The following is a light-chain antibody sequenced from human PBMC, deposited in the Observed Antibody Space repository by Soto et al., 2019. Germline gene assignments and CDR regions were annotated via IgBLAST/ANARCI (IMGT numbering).Light chain of an antibody. CDR3: QSFDISLSAAA. Sequence: QPVLTQPPSVSGAPGQRVTISCTGNSSNIGAGYDVHWYLQLPGTAPKLLIYDNTNRPSGVPDRFSASRSGTSASLAITGLQADDEADYYCQSFDISLSAAAIGGGTKVTVL. CDR1: SSNIGAGYD. V-gene: IGLV1-40*01. CDR2: DNT. J-gene: IGLJ2*01.